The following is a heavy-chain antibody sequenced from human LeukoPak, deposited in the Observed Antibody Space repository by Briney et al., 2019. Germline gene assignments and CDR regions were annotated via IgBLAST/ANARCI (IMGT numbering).Heavy chain of an antibody. D-gene: IGHD3-16*02. Sequence: PSETLSLTCAVYGGSFSGYYWSWIRQPPGKGLEWIGEINHSGSTNYNPSLKSRVTISVDTSKNQFSLKLSSVTAADTAVYYCARRGYVWGSYRYTRFDYWGQGTLVTVSS. V-gene: IGHV4-34*01. J-gene: IGHJ4*02. CDR3: ARRGYVWGSYRYTRFDY. CDR2: INHSGST. CDR1: GGSFSGYY.